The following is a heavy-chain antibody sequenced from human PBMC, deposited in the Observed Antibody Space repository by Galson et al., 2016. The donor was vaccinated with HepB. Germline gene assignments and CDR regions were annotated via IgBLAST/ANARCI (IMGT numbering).Heavy chain of an antibody. V-gene: IGHV1-3*01. D-gene: IGHD3-16*01. CDR3: PRDGDYDVNGFEV. Sequence: SVKVSCKASGYTFTINGLHWVRQAPGQGLEWMAWINADNAYTRYSQRFQDRLTITRETSASTAYMELSSLRSEDTAAYYCPRDGDYDVNGFEVRGQGKMVTVSS. CDR1: GYTFTING. J-gene: IGHJ3*01. CDR2: INADNAYT.